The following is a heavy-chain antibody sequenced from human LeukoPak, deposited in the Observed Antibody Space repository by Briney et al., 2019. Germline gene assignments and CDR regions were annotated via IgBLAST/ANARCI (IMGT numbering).Heavy chain of an antibody. CDR1: GFTFSNHG. J-gene: IGHJ4*02. CDR3: AKDQSSELLPDS. V-gene: IGHV3-30*02. Sequence: GGSLRLSCAASGFTFSNHGMNWVRQAPGKGLEWVTFIRYDGSDKYYADSVKGRFTISRDNSKNTLSLQMNSLRAEDTAVYYCAKDQSSELLPDSWGQGTLVTVSS. CDR2: IRYDGSDK. D-gene: IGHD1-26*01.